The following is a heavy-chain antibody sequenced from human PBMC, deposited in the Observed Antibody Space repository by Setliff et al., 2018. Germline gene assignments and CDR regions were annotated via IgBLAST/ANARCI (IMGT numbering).Heavy chain of an antibody. CDR1: GDSLTRSSSW. D-gene: IGHD3-3*01. CDR3: ARMSRYSEFWSGYAEDYYSSYIDV. Sequence: SETLSLTCSVFGDSLTRSSSWWGWIRQPAGKGLEWIGNIYSSGTTKYNPSLKSRVTISVDTSKRQLSLNLLSVTAADTAVYYCARMSRYSEFWSGYAEDYYSSYIDVWGTGATVTVSS. CDR2: IYSSGTT. V-gene: IGHV4-61*05. J-gene: IGHJ6*03.